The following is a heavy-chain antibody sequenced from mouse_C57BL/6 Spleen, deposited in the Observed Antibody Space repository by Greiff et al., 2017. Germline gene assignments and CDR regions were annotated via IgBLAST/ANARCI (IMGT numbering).Heavy chain of an antibody. Sequence: EVNVAESGGGLVKPGGSLKLSCAASGFTFSSYTMSWVRQTPEKRLEWVATISGGGGNTYYPDSVKGRFTISRDNAKNTLYLQMSSLRSEDTALYYCARHLDSSGYPLYAMDYWGQGTSVTVSS. J-gene: IGHJ4*01. D-gene: IGHD3-2*02. CDR1: GFTFSSYT. V-gene: IGHV5-9*01. CDR3: ARHLDSSGYPLYAMDY. CDR2: ISGGGGNT.